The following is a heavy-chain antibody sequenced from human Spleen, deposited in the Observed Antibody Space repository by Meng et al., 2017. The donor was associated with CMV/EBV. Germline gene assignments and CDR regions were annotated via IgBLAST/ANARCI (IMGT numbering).Heavy chain of an antibody. CDR2: IYYSVST. Sequence: QLQLQESGPRLVKPSETLSLTCTVSGGSISSSSYYWGWIRQPPAKGMEWIGSIYYSVSTYYNPSLKSRVTISVDTSKNQFSLKLSSVTAADTAVYYCARDTHSWGQGTLVTVSS. V-gene: IGHV4-39*07. J-gene: IGHJ4*02. CDR1: GGSISSSSYY. CDR3: ARDTHS.